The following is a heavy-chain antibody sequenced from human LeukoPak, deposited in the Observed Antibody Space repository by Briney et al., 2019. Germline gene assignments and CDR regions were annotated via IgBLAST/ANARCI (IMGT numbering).Heavy chain of an antibody. CDR2: IWYDGSNK. Sequence: GRSLRLSCAASGFTFSSYGMHWVRQAPGKGLEWVAVIWYDGSNKNYADSVKGRFTISRDNSKNTLYLQVNSLRAEDTAVYYCAKDLHFLSSGWYAFDYWGQGTLVTVSS. D-gene: IGHD6-19*01. CDR1: GFTFSSYG. J-gene: IGHJ4*02. CDR3: AKDLHFLSSGWYAFDY. V-gene: IGHV3-33*06.